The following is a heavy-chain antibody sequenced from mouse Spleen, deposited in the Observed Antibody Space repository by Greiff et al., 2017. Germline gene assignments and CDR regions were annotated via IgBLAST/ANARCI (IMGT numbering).Heavy chain of an antibody. CDR2: IDPEDGET. CDR3: LYGSSPQFDY. D-gene: IGHD1-1*01. CDR1: GFNIKDYY. Sequence: EVKVVESGAELVKPGASVKLSCTASGFNIKDYYMHWVKQRTEQGLEWIGRIDPEDGETKYAPKFQGKATITADTSSNTAYLQLSSLTSEDTAVYYCLYGSSPQFDYWGQGTTLTVSS. V-gene: IGHV14-2*01. J-gene: IGHJ2*01.